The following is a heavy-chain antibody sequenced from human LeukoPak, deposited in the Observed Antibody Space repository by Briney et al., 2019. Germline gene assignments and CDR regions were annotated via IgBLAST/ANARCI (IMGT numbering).Heavy chain of an antibody. CDR2: LNPNSGAT. J-gene: IGHJ4*02. CDR3: ARDLGFCSGGSCGSMTTVTSYDY. Sequence: GASVKVSCKASGCTFTDYYMHWVRQAPGQGLEWMGWLNPNSGATNFAQKFQGRVTMTRDTSITTAYMELSRLRSDDTAVYYCARDLGFCSGGSCGSMTTVTSYDYWGQGTLVNVSS. D-gene: IGHD2-15*01. V-gene: IGHV1-2*02. CDR1: GCTFTDYY.